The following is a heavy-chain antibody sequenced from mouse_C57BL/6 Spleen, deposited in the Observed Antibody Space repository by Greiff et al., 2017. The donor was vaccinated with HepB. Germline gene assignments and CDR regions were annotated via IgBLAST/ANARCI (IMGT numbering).Heavy chain of an antibody. D-gene: IGHD1-1*01. J-gene: IGHJ4*01. CDR3: TLITTVEGDY. CDR1: GFNIKDDY. CDR2: IDPENGDT. V-gene: IGHV14-4*01. Sequence: VQLQQSGAELVRPGASVKLSCTASGFNIKDDYMHWVKQRPEQGLEWIGWIDPENGDTEYASKFQGKATITADTSSNTAYLQLSSLTSEDTAVSYCTLITTVEGDYWGQGTSVTVSS.